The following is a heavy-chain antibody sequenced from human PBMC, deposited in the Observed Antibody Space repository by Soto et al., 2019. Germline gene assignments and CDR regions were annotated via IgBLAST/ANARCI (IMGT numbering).Heavy chain of an antibody. CDR2: IRASGVTT. Sequence: DVQLLDSGGGLVQPGRSLRLSCAASGFTFSNYAMSWVRQAPGKGLEWVSTIRASGVTTFYADSARGRFTISRDNSENTLSLQMNSLTADDTAIYYCAKGAIGRLDYWGQGTLVTVSS. V-gene: IGHV3-23*01. D-gene: IGHD1-26*01. J-gene: IGHJ4*02. CDR1: GFTFSNYA. CDR3: AKGAIGRLDY.